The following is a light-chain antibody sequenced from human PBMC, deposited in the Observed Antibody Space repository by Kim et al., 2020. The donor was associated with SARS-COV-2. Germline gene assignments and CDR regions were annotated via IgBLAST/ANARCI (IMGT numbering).Light chain of an antibody. V-gene: IGLV3-19*01. J-gene: IGLJ2*01. CDR3: NSRDSSGNHLV. CDR2: GKN. Sequence: SSELTQDPAVSVALGQTVRITCQGDSLRSYYASWYQQKPGQAPVLVIYGKNNRPSGIPDRFSGSSSGNTASLTITGAHAEDGADYYCNSRDSSGNHLVFG. CDR1: SLRSYY.